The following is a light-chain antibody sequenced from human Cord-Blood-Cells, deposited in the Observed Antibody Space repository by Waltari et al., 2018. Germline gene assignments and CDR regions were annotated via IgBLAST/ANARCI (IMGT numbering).Light chain of an antibody. J-gene: IGLJ3*02. CDR1: SSDVGRYNL. CDR2: EVS. CDR3: CSYAGSSTV. V-gene: IGLV2-23*02. Sequence: QSALTQPASVSGSPGQSITISCTGTSSDVGRYNLFSWYQQHPGKAPKLMIYEVSKRPSGVSNRFSGSKSGNTASLTISGLQAEDEADYYCCSYAGSSTVFGGGTKLTVL.